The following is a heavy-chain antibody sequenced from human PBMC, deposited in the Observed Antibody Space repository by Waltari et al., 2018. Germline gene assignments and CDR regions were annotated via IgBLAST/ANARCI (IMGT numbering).Heavy chain of an antibody. CDR1: GFTFSSYW. V-gene: IGHV3-74*03. Sequence: EVHLVESGGGVVQPGGSLRLSCAASGFTFSSYWMYWVRQAAGKGMMCVSRVKGDGSTTEYADSVKGRFSISRDNAKNTVYLQMNSLRVDDTAVYYCTRSIDFGGQGTLVTVSS. D-gene: IGHD6-6*01. CDR2: VKGDGSTT. CDR3: TRSIDF. J-gene: IGHJ4*02.